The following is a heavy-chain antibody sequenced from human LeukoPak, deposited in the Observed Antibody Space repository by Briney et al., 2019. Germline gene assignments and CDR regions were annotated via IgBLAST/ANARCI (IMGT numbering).Heavy chain of an antibody. J-gene: IGHJ4*02. CDR3: ARGRPGYYFDY. D-gene: IGHD6-6*01. V-gene: IGHV3-53*01. CDR1: GFTVSSYY. Sequence: PGGSLRLSCAASGFTVSSYYMTWVRQAPGKGLEWVSVIYSGGSTYYADSVKGRFTISRDNSKDTVYLQMNSLRAEDTAVDYCARGRPGYYFDYWGQGTLVTVSS. CDR2: IYSGGST.